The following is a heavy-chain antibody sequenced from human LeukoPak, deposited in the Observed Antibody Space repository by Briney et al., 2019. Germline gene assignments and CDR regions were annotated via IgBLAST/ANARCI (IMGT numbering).Heavy chain of an antibody. CDR2: IKHNGGEK. Sequence: GGSLRPSCAASGFTFSDFYMTWIRQAPGKGLEWVASIKHNGGEKYYVDSVKGRFTISRDNAKNSLYLEMSSLRVEDTAVYYCARDRGWRSSGYYLYHFDYWGQGTLVTFAS. D-gene: IGHD3-22*01. CDR1: GFTFSDFY. J-gene: IGHJ4*02. V-gene: IGHV3-7*01. CDR3: ARDRGWRSSGYYLYHFDY.